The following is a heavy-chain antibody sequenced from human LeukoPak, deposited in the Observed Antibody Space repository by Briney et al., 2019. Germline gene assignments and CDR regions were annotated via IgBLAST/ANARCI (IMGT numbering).Heavy chain of an antibody. D-gene: IGHD3-22*01. CDR1: EITFSDYY. CDR3: ARVGSSDYYSYYFDY. J-gene: IGHJ4*02. V-gene: IGHV3-11*01. CDR2: ISSSGSTI. Sequence: GGSLRLSCAASEITFSDYYMSWIRQAPGKGLEWVSYISSSGSTIYYADALKGRFTISRDNAKNSLYLQMNSLRAEDTAVYYCARVGSSDYYSYYFDYWGQGTLVTVSS.